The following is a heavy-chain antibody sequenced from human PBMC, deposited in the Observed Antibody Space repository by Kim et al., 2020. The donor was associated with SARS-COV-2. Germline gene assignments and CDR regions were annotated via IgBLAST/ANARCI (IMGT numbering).Heavy chain of an antibody. J-gene: IGHJ3*01. CDR1: GSSVSSDNHY. D-gene: IGHD6-25*01. V-gene: IGHV4-61*03. CDR3: ARVSGDAFDV. CDR2: IYYRTNT. Sequence: SETLSLTCSVSGSSVSSDNHYWSWIRQPPGKGLEWIGYIYYRTNTNYRPSLRSRATISLDTSNNHFSLKLTSVSAADTAVYYCARVSGDAFDVWGQGTKVSVSS.